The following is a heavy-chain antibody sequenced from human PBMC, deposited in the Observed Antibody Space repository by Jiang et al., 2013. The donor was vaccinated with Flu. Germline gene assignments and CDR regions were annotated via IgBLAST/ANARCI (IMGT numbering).Heavy chain of an antibody. CDR1: GGISNYY. J-gene: IGHJ4*02. D-gene: IGHD2-15*01. CDR3: TRLSCSFGSCYEAY. CDR2: KYYTGAS. V-gene: IGHV4-59*08. Sequence: LLKPSETLSLTCTVSGGISNYYWSWIRQPPGKGLEWIGYKYYTGASNYNYNPSLQSRVTISVDTSKNQISLHLTSVTAADTAVYYCTRLSCSFGSCYEAYWGPGLLVTVSS.